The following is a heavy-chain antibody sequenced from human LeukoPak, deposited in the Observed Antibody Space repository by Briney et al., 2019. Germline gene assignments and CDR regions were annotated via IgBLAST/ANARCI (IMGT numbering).Heavy chain of an antibody. D-gene: IGHD6-13*01. CDR1: GYSFTTYW. CDR2: IHPGGSDT. CDR3: ARQGGTAAAGAFNY. V-gene: IGHV5-51*01. J-gene: IGHJ4*02. Sequence: GESLKISCKGSGYSFTTYWLGWVRQMPGKGLEWMGIIHPGGSDTRYSPSFQGQVTISADRSIGTAYLQWSSLKASDTAMYYCARQGGTAAAGAFNYWGQGTLVTVSS.